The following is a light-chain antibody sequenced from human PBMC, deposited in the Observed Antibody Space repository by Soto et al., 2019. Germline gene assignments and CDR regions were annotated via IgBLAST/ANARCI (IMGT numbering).Light chain of an antibody. V-gene: IGLV1-44*01. CDR2: TNN. CDR1: SSSIGSNS. J-gene: IGLJ1*01. CDR3: AAWDGRLNVYV. Sequence: QSVLTQPPSASGTPGQRVTISCSGSSSSIGSNSVNWYQQLPRTAPKVLIYTNNQRPSGVPDRFSGSKSGTSASLAISGLHSEDEDDYYCAAWDGRLNVYVFGTGTKVTVL.